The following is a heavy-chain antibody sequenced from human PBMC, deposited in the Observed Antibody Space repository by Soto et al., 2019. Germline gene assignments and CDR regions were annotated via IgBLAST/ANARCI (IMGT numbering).Heavy chain of an antibody. Sequence: EVPLVESGGGLVQPGGSLRLSCAASGFTFSDHYMDWVRQAPGKGLEWVARSRNRVNSHTTEYAASVKGTFTISKDQSKSSLYLQMNSLKIENTAVYYCTRGLLGGAPSYTFHGMDVWGQGTTVTVSS. CDR2: SRNRVNSHTT. CDR3: TRGLLGGAPSYTFHGMDV. J-gene: IGHJ6*01. D-gene: IGHD1-26*01. CDR1: GFTFSDHY. V-gene: IGHV3-72*01.